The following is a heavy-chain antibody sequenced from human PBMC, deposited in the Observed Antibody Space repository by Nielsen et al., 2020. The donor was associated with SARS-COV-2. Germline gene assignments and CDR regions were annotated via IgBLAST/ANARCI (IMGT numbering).Heavy chain of an antibody. Sequence: GESLKISCAASGFTFSSYWMHWVRQAPGKGLVWVSRINSDGSSTSYADSVKGRFTISRDNAKNTLYLQMNSLRAEDTAVYYCARDPGGWAAAGPNWFDPWGQGTLVTVSS. J-gene: IGHJ5*02. V-gene: IGHV3-74*01. CDR2: INSDGSST. CDR3: ARDPGGWAAAGPNWFDP. D-gene: IGHD6-13*01. CDR1: GFTFSSYW.